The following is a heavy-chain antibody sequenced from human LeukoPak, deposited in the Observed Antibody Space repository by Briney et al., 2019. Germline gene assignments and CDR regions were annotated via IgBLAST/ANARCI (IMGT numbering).Heavy chain of an antibody. D-gene: IGHD3-22*01. CDR3: AKRGVVIRVILVGFHKEANYFDS. CDR1: GITLSNYG. Sequence: HPGGSLRLSCAVSGITLSNYGMSWVRQAPGKWLEWVAGISDSGGRTNYADSVKGRFTISRDNPKNTLYLQMNSLRAEDTAVYFCAKRGVVIRVILVGFHKEANYFDSWGQGALVTVSS. V-gene: IGHV3-23*01. J-gene: IGHJ4*02. CDR2: ISDSGGRT.